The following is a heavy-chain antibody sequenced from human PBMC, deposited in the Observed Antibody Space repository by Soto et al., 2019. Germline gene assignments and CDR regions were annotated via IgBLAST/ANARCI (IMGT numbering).Heavy chain of an antibody. J-gene: IGHJ4*02. Sequence: GESLKISCETSGYNFISFWIAWVRQMPGKGLEWMGLIYPGDSDTTYSPAFQGQVTISVDRSTKTAYLQWSSLKASDTAMYYCARQAYYGSGTYYSDSWGQGTLVTAPQ. CDR2: IYPGDSDT. V-gene: IGHV5-51*01. CDR1: GYNFISFW. CDR3: ARQAYYGSGTYYSDS. D-gene: IGHD3-10*01.